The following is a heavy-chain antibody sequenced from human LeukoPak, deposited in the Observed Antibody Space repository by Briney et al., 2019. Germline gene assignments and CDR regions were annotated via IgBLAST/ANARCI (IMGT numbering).Heavy chain of an antibody. V-gene: IGHV1-2*02. J-gene: IGHJ4*02. CDR2: INPNNGGS. CDR1: GYIFTAYY. Sequence: AAVKVSCKASGYIFTAYYMHWVRQAPGQGLEWMGWINPNNGGSNYAQKFQGRVTMTRDTSISTAYMELRRLRSDDTAVYYCARDPGRYFDYWGQGTLVTVFS. CDR3: ARDPGRYFDY.